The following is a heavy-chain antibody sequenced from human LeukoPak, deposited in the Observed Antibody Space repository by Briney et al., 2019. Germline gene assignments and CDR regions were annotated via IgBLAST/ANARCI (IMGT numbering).Heavy chain of an antibody. D-gene: IGHD6-13*01. CDR1: SVSISSYY. CDR3: VGSSWYVPPGGNYMDV. V-gene: IGHV4-4*07. Sequence: SGPTLVKPSETLSLTCTVSSVSISSYYWSWIRQPAGKGLEWIGRIYTSGSTNYNPSLKSRVTISVDTSKNQFSLKLSSVTAADTAVYYCVGSSWYVPPGGNYMDVWGKGTTVTISS. J-gene: IGHJ6*03. CDR2: IYTSGST.